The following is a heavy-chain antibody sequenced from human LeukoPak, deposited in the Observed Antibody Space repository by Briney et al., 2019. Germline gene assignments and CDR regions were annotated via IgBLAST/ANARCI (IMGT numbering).Heavy chain of an antibody. CDR2: ISSSGSTI. Sequence: GGSLRLSCAASGFTFSSYEMNWVRQAPGKGLEWVSYISSSGSTIYYADSVKGRFTISRDNAKNSLYLQMNSLRAEDTAVYYCARTKCELGVRFDYWGQGTLVTVSS. CDR3: ARTKCELGVRFDY. CDR1: GFTFSSYE. J-gene: IGHJ4*02. V-gene: IGHV3-48*03. D-gene: IGHD1-26*01.